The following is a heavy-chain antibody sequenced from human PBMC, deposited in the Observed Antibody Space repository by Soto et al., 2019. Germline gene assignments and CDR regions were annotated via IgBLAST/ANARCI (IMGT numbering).Heavy chain of an antibody. CDR2: INHSGST. CDR3: ARGGGPAFHNSQYDYKNYWYFDL. J-gene: IGHJ2*01. D-gene: IGHD4-4*01. CDR1: GGSFSGYY. V-gene: IGHV4-34*01. Sequence: QVQLQQWGAGLLKPSETLSLTCAVYGGSFSGYYWSWIRQPPGKGLEWIGEINHSGSTNYNPSLKSRVTISVDTSKNQFSLKLSSVTAADTAVYYCARGGGPAFHNSQYDYKNYWYFDLWGRSTLVTVSS.